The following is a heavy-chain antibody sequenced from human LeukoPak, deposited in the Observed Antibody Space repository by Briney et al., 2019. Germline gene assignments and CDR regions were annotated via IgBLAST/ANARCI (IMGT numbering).Heavy chain of an antibody. D-gene: IGHD3-3*01. Sequence: SETLSLACTVSGGSISSGDYYWGWIRQPPGKGLEWIGYIYYSGSTYYNPSLKSRVTISVDTSKNQFSLKLSSVTAADTAVYYCARAYYDFWSGYWKNYYYGMDVWGQGTTVTVSS. J-gene: IGHJ6*02. CDR1: GGSISSGDYY. CDR2: IYYSGST. V-gene: IGHV4-30-4*01. CDR3: ARAYYDFWSGYWKNYYYGMDV.